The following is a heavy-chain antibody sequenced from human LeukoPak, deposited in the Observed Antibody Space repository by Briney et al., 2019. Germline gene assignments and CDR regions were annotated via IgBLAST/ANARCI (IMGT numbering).Heavy chain of an antibody. CDR2: IYSGGST. D-gene: IGHD3-10*01. V-gene: IGHV3-53*01. CDR3: ARVGGH. J-gene: IGHJ4*02. CDR1: GLTVSKNY. Sequence: PGGSLRLSCAASGLTVSKNYMSWVRQAPGEGLESVSVIYSGGSTYYADSVRGRFTISRDNSKNTLYLQMNSLRVEDTAVYYCARVGGHWGQGTLVTVSS.